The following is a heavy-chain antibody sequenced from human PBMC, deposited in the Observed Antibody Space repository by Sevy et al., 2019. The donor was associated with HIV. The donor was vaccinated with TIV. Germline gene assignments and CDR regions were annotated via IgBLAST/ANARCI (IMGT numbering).Heavy chain of an antibody. V-gene: IGHV3-23*01. Sequence: GGSLRLSCAASGFTFSSYAMSWVRQAPGKGLEWVSAISGSGGGTYYADSVKGRFTISRDNSKNTLYLQMNSLTAEDTAVYYCAKGHIAAAGNFDYWGQGTLVTVSS. CDR2: ISGSGGGT. CDR1: GFTFSSYA. J-gene: IGHJ4*02. D-gene: IGHD6-13*01. CDR3: AKGHIAAAGNFDY.